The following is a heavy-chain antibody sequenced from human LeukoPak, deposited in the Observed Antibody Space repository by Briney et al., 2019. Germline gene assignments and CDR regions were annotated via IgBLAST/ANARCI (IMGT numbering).Heavy chain of an antibody. V-gene: IGHV4-59*08. D-gene: IGHD6-19*01. CDR1: GGSGKSED. CDR2: IYYTGKN. CDR3: VRRDTGWNYFDY. J-gene: IGHJ4*02. Sequence: TLPCSESGGSGKSEDRGWSRQPTEKGLQWIGDIYYTGKNNYNPSLKSRVTISLDTSKDHLSLNLTSVVAADTAIYYCVRRDTGWNYFDYWGQGILVTVSS.